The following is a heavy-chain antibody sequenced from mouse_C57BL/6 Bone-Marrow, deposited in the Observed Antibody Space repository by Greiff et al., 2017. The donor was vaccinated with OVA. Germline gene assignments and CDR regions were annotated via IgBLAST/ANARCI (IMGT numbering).Heavy chain of an antibody. J-gene: IGHJ4*01. CDR1: GFSFNTYA. Sequence: DVQLVESGGGLVQPKGSLKLSCAASGFSFNTYAMNWVRQAPGKGLEWVARIRSKSNNYATYYADSVKDRFTISRDDSESMLYLQMNNLKTEDTAMYYCVSPGVGAMDYWGQGTSVTVSS. D-gene: IGHD1-1*02. CDR2: IRSKSNNYAT. CDR3: VSPGVGAMDY. V-gene: IGHV10-1*01.